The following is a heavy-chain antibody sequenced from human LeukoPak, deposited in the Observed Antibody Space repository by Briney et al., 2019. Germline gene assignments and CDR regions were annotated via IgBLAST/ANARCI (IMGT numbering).Heavy chain of an antibody. CDR2: ISGSGGSR. D-gene: IGHD2-21*01. Sequence: PGGALILSCAASGFTFSSYAMSWVRQAPGKGLEWVSAISGSGGSRYYADSVKDRFPISRDNSKNTLYLQMNILRAEGTAVYYCANLNSPFDYWGQGTLVTVSS. J-gene: IGHJ4*02. CDR1: GFTFSSYA. CDR3: ANLNSPFDY. V-gene: IGHV3-23*01.